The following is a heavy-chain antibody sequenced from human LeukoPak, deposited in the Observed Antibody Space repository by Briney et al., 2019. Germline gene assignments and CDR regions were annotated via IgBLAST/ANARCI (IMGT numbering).Heavy chain of an antibody. Sequence: SCKASGYTFTRYDINWVRQAPGKGLEWVSSINSNSRYIYYADSVKGRFTISRDGAKSSLFLQMNSLRAEDTAVYYCARAFDTSWDYYYMDVWGKGATVTVSS. CDR3: ARAFDTSWDYYYMDV. D-gene: IGHD2-2*01. CDR2: INSNSRYI. CDR1: GYTFTRYD. J-gene: IGHJ6*03. V-gene: IGHV3-21*01.